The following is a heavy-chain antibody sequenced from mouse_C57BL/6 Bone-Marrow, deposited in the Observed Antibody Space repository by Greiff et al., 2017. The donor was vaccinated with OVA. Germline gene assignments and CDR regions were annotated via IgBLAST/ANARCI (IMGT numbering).Heavy chain of an antibody. CDR2: IDPENGDT. D-gene: IGHD1-1*01. V-gene: IGHV14-4*01. Sequence: DVKLQESGAELVRPGASVKLSCTASGFNIKDDYMHWVKQRPEQGLEWIGWIDPENGDTEYASKFQGKATITADTSSNTAYLQLSSLTSEDTAVYYCTRYYGSSLAYWGQGTLVTVSA. CDR1: GFNIKDDY. CDR3: TRYYGSSLAY. J-gene: IGHJ3*01.